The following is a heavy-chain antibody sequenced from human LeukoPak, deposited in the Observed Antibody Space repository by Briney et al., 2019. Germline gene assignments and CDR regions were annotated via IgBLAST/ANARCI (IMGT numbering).Heavy chain of an antibody. CDR3: ATLYYPNAVYNWYFDL. D-gene: IGHD2-8*01. J-gene: IGHJ2*01. CDR2: SYYTGKT. Sequence: SETLSLTCTVSVGSINSGSHYWGWLRQPPGKGGEWIGGSYYTGKTYDNPARKSRATMSVHTSKNHFSLTLSSVTAADTAVYYCATLYYPNAVYNWYFDLWGRGTLVTVSS. V-gene: IGHV4-39*01. CDR1: VGSINSGSHY.